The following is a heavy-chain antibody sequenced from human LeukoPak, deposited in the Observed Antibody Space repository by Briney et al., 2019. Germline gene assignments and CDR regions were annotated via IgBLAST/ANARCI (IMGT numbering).Heavy chain of an antibody. CDR1: GFTLYRYG. CDR3: ARVSGQLLSYSVY. D-gene: IGHD2-2*01. V-gene: IGHV1-18*01. Sequence: ASVKVSCKASGFTLYRYGISWVRPAPGQGLEWMGWISAYDGNTNYAQKLQGRVTMTTDTSTSTAYMELRSLRSDDTAVYYCARVSGQLLSYSVYWGQGTLVTVTS. CDR2: ISAYDGNT. J-gene: IGHJ4*02.